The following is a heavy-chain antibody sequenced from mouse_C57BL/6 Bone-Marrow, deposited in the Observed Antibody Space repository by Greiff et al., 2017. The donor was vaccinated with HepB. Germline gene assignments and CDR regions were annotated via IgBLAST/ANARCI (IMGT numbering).Heavy chain of an antibody. CDR3: ARYYYGSSYNYYAMDY. CDR2: IDPSDSYT. J-gene: IGHJ4*01. CDR1: GYTFTSYW. Sequence: QVQLQQPGAELVMPGASVKLSCKASGYTFTSYWMHWVKQRPGQGLEWIGEIDPSDSYTNYNQKFKGKSTVTVDKSSSTAFMLLSSLTSEDSAVYYCARYYYGSSYNYYAMDYWGQGTSVTVSS. V-gene: IGHV1-69*01. D-gene: IGHD1-1*01.